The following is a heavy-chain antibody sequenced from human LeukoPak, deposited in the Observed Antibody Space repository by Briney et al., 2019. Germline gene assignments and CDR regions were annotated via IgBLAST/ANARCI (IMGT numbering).Heavy chain of an antibody. CDR2: INHSGST. D-gene: IGHD1-26*01. CDR1: GGSFSDYY. J-gene: IGHJ5*02. CDR3: ATYIVGATQA. V-gene: IGHV4-34*01. Sequence: SETLSLTCAVYGGSFSDYYWGWIRQPPGKGLEWIGEINHSGSTNYNPSLKSRVTISVDTSKNQFSLKLSSVTAADTAVYYCATYIVGATQAWGQGTLVTVSS.